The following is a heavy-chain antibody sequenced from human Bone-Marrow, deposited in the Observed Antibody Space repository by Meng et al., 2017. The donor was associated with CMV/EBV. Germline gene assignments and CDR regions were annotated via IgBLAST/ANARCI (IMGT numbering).Heavy chain of an antibody. Sequence: GSLRLSCAASGFTFSSYAMHWVRQAPGKGLEWVAVISYDGSNKYYADSVKGRFTISRDNSKNTLYLQMNSLRAEDTAVYYCARDLSGISDWFDPWGQGTLVTVSS. CDR1: GFTFSSYA. CDR2: ISYDGSNK. V-gene: IGHV3-30-3*01. D-gene: IGHD6-13*01. J-gene: IGHJ5*02. CDR3: ARDLSGISDWFDP.